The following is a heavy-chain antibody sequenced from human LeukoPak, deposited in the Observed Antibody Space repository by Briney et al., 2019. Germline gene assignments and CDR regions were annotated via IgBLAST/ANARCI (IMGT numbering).Heavy chain of an antibody. J-gene: IGHJ4*02. CDR2: IIPMFGIA. D-gene: IGHD6-19*01. CDR1: GGTFSRCA. V-gene: IGHV1-69*13. Sequence: SVKVSCKASGGTFSRCAISWVRQAPGQGLEWMGGIIPMFGIANYAQKFQGGVTITADESTSTAYMELSSLRSEDTAVYYCARDRPYTGGWRGFDYWGQGTLVTVSS. CDR3: ARDRPYTGGWRGFDY.